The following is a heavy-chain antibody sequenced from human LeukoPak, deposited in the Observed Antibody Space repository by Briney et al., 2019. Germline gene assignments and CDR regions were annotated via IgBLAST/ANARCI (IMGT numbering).Heavy chain of an antibody. J-gene: IGHJ4*02. CDR1: GYTFTSYD. CDR3: ARDLGHYYGSGSYPWYFDY. Sequence: SVKVSCKASGYTFTSYDINWVRQAPGQGLEWMGGIIPIFGTANYAQKFQGRVTITADESTSTAYMELSSLRSEDTAVYYCARDLGHYYGSGSYPWYFDYWGQGTLVTVSS. D-gene: IGHD3-10*01. CDR2: IIPIFGTA. V-gene: IGHV1-69*13.